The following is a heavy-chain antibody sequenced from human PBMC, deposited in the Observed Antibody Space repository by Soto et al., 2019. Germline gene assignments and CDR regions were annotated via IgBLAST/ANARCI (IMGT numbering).Heavy chain of an antibody. J-gene: IGHJ5*02. D-gene: IGHD1-20*01. Sequence: SETLSLTCTVSGASISVHSYYWTWIRQPPGKGLEWIGSSYYSGTTYFNPSLKSRATISVDTSKNQFSLRLTSVTAADTAIYYCTRRYNWNDNYFDPRGPGALVTVSS. CDR1: GASISVHSYY. CDR3: TRRYNWNDNYFDP. V-gene: IGHV4-39*01. CDR2: SYYSGTT.